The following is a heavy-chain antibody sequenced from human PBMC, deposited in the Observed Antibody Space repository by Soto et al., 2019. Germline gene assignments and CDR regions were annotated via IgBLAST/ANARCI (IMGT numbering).Heavy chain of an antibody. CDR1: GFTFSTYS. Sequence: EVQLVESGGGLVKPGGSLRLSCAASGFTFSTYSMNWVRQAPGKGLEWGSSIISSSSYYADSVKGRFTISRDNAKNSLYLQMNSLRAEDTAVYYCAREYTSSSGRAFDIWGQGTTVTVSS. V-gene: IGHV3-21*01. CDR2: IISSSS. J-gene: IGHJ3*02. CDR3: AREYTSSSGRAFDI. D-gene: IGHD6-6*01.